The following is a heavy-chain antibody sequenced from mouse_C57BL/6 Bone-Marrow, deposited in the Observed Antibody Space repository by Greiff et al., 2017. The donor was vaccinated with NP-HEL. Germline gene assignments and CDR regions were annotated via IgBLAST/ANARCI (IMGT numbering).Heavy chain of an antibody. V-gene: IGHV1-26*01. Sequence: EVQLQQSGPELVKPGASVKISCKASGYTFTDYYMNWVKQSHGKSLEWIGDINPNNGGTSYNQKFKGKATLTVDKSSSTAYMELRSLTSEDSAVYYCARWDYGNYVGFAYWGQGTLVTVSA. CDR3: ARWDYGNYVGFAY. D-gene: IGHD2-1*01. CDR1: GYTFTDYY. CDR2: INPNNGGT. J-gene: IGHJ3*01.